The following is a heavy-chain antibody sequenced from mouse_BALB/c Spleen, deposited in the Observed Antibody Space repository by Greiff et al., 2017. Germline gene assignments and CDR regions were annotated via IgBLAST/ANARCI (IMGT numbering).Heavy chain of an antibody. CDR1: GFTFSSYA. CDR2: ISSGGST. V-gene: IGHV5-6-5*01. CDR3: ARGDDYENAMDY. D-gene: IGHD2-4*01. J-gene: IGHJ4*01. Sequence: EVKVVESGGGLVKPGGSLKLSCAASGFTFSSYAMSWVRQTPEKRLEWVASISSGGSTYYPDSVKGRFTISRDNARNILYLQMSSLRSEDTAMYYCARGDDYENAMDYWGQGTSVTVSS.